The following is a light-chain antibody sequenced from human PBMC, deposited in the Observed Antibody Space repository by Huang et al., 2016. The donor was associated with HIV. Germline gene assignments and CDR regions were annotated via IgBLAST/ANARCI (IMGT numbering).Light chain of an antibody. CDR1: QNVNSAY. J-gene: IGKJ4*01. V-gene: IGKV3-20*01. Sequence: IALTQSPDTLSLSPGEGATPSCKASQNVNSAYIAWYQQQLGQAPRLLIYGASNRATGIPERFSGRGSGTDFTLTISRVEPEDFAVYYCQQYASALQEVTFGGGTKVEI. CDR2: GAS. CDR3: QQYASALQEVT.